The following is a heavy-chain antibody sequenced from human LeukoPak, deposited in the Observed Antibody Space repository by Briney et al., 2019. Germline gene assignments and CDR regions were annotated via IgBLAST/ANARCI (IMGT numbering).Heavy chain of an antibody. V-gene: IGHV4-59*01. J-gene: IGHJ6*03. CDR1: GGSISSYY. Sequence: SETLSLTCTVSGGSISSYYWSWIRQPPGKGLEWIGYIYYSGSTNYNPSLKSRVTISVDTSKNQFSLKLSSVTAADTAVYYCAREIVVPAATTIYYYYYYMDVWGKGTTVTVSS. D-gene: IGHD2-2*01. CDR3: AREIVVPAATTIYYYYYYMDV. CDR2: IYYSGST.